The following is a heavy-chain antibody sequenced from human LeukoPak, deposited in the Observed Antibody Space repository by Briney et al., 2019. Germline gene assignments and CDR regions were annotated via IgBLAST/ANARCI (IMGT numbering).Heavy chain of an antibody. D-gene: IGHD6-13*01. CDR3: AKERAAAVEGYFDD. J-gene: IGHJ4*02. CDR2: IWYDGSNK. Sequence: GGSLRLSCAASGFRFSSYGMHWVRQAPGKGLEWVAVIWYDGSNKYYADSVKGRFTISRDNSKNTLYLQMNSLRAEDTAVYYCAKERAAAVEGYFDDWGQGTLVTVSS. V-gene: IGHV3-33*06. CDR1: GFRFSSYG.